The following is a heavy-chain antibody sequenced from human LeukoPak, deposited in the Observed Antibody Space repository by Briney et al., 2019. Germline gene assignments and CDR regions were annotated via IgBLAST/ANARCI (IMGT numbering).Heavy chain of an antibody. Sequence: ASVKVSCRASGYTFTSYPIHWVRQGPGQRLEWMGWINVGNGDTKYSQKFQGRVTFTRDTSASTAYMELSSLRSEGTAVFYCATSEEGRWGQGTLVTVSS. J-gene: IGHJ4*02. V-gene: IGHV1-3*01. CDR1: GYTFTSYP. CDR3: ATSEEGR. CDR2: INVGNGDT. D-gene: IGHD2-15*01.